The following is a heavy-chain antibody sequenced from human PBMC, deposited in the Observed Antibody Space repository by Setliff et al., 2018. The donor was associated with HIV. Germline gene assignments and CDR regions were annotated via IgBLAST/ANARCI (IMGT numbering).Heavy chain of an antibody. V-gene: IGHV3-30-3*01. CDR1: GFTFSSYA. CDR2: ISYDGSNK. J-gene: IGHJ1*01. D-gene: IGHD3-22*01. Sequence: PGGSLRLSCAASGFTFSSYAMHWVRQAPGKGLEWVAVISYDGSNKYYADSVKGRFTISRDNSKNTLYLQMNSLRAEDTAVYYCARGRHYDSSGYYRGYFQNWGQGTLVTVSS. CDR3: ARGRHYDSSGYYRGYFQN.